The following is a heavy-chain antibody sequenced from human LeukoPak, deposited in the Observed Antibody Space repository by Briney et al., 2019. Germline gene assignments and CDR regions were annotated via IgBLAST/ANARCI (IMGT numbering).Heavy chain of an antibody. J-gene: IGHJ5*02. CDR1: GGSISSYY. D-gene: IGHD6-19*01. CDR2: IYYSGST. Sequence: SETLSLTCTVSGGSISSYYWSWIRQPPGKGLEWIGSIYYSGSTNYNPSLKSRVTISVDTSKNQFSLKLSSVTAADTAVYYCARLRAVADWFDPWGQGTLVTVSS. V-gene: IGHV4-59*08. CDR3: ARLRAVADWFDP.